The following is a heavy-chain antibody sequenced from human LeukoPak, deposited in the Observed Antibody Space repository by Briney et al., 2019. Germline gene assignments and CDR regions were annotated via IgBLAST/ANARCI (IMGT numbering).Heavy chain of an antibody. V-gene: IGHV4-30-2*01. CDR1: GGSISRGGYY. J-gene: IGHJ3*02. CDR3: AVMSPAWAFDI. Sequence: SETLSLTCTVSGGSISRGGYYWSWLRQPPGKGLEWIGYIYHSGSTYYNPSLKSRVTISVDRSKNQFSLKLSSVTAADTAVYYCAVMSPAWAFDIWGQGTMVTVSS. CDR2: IYHSGST. D-gene: IGHD3-16*01.